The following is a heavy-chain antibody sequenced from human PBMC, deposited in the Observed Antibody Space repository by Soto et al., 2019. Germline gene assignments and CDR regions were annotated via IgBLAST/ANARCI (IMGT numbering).Heavy chain of an antibody. CDR3: AKEGMWIQLWLRGYFDY. V-gene: IGHV3-23*01. J-gene: IGHJ4*02. Sequence: EVQLLESGGGLVQPGGSLRLSCAASGFTFSSYAMSWVRQAPGKGLEWVSAISGSGGSTYYADSVKGRFTISRDNSKNTLYLQRNSLRDEDTAVYYCAKEGMWIQLWLRGYFDYCGQVTLVTVSS. D-gene: IGHD5-18*01. CDR1: GFTFSSYA. CDR2: ISGSGGST.